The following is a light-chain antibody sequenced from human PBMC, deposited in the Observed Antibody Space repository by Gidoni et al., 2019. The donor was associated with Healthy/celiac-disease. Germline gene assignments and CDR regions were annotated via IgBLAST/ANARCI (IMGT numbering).Light chain of an antibody. V-gene: IGKV3-20*01. J-gene: IGKJ1*01. CDR1: QIVSSSS. CDR3: QHYGSSPLT. Sequence: EILLPPSPVTLSLSPAARGTLSCSASQIVSSSSLAWYQQKSGHAPTLLIYGASSRATGIPDRCSGSGSATDFTLTISRLAPEDFALYYCQHYGSSPLTFGQGTKVEIK. CDR2: GAS.